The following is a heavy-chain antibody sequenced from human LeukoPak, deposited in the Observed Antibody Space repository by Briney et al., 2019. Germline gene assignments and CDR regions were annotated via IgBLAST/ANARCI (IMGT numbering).Heavy chain of an antibody. Sequence: PSETLSLTCTVSGGSISSYYWSWIRQPAGKGLEWIGRIYTSGSTNYNPSLKSRVTMSVDTSKNQFSLKLSSVTAADTAVYYCARVKWMGDGPYGDYDRSGLDYWGQGTLVTVSS. CDR2: IYTSGST. V-gene: IGHV4-4*07. CDR3: ARVKWMGDGPYGDYDRSGLDY. J-gene: IGHJ4*02. D-gene: IGHD4-17*01. CDR1: GGSISSYY.